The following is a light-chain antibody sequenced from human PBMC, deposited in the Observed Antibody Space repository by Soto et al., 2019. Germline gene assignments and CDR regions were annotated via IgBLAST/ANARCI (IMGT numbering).Light chain of an antibody. CDR3: QRYGTSPWT. J-gene: IGKJ1*01. Sequence: EIVLTQSPGTLSLSPGERATLSCRASQSVSSNYLAWYQQKPGQAPRLLIYAASSRATGIPDRFSGSGSGSDFTLTISRLRAEDFAGYYCQRYGTSPWTFGQGTKVEI. CDR1: QSVSSNY. V-gene: IGKV3-20*01. CDR2: AAS.